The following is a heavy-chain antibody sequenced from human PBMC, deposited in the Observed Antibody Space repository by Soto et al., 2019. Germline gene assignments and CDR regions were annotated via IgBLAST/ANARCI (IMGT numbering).Heavy chain of an antibody. CDR3: ARLPLYSSGWYDYFDY. J-gene: IGHJ4*02. CDR2: IYYSGST. D-gene: IGHD6-19*01. V-gene: IGHV4-39*01. CDR1: GGSISSSSYY. Sequence: SETLSLTCTVSGGSISSSSYYWGWIRQPPGKGLEWIGSIYYSGSTYYNPSLKSRVTISVDTSKTQFSLKLSSVTAADTAVYYCARLPLYSSGWYDYFDYWGQGTLVTVSS.